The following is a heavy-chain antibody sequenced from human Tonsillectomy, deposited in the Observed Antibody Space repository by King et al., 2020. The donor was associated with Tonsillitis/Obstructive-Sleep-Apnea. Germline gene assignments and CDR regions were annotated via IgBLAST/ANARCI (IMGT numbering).Heavy chain of an antibody. D-gene: IGHD3-22*01. CDR1: GGSISSGGYY. Sequence: QLQESGPGLVKPSQTLSLTCTVSGGSISSGGYYWSWIRQHPGKGLEWIGYIYYSGSTYYNPSLKSRVTISVDTSKNQFSLKLGSLTAADTAVYYCAGEGRYYYDSSGYYQYYFDYWGQGTLVTVSS. V-gene: IGHV4-31*03. CDR2: IYYSGST. CDR3: AGEGRYYYDSSGYYQYYFDY. J-gene: IGHJ4*02.